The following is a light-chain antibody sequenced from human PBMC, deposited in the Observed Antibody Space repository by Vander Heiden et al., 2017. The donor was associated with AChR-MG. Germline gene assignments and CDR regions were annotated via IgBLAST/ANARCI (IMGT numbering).Light chain of an antibody. J-gene: IGLJ3*02. Sequence: QTVVTQEPSFSVSPGGTVTLTCGLNSGSVSTSYYPSCYQQTPGEAPRTLSYSTNTRSSGVPDRFSGSILGNNDALTITGAQADDESHYYCVLYMGSGIWVFGGGTKLTVL. V-gene: IGLV8-61*01. CDR2: STN. CDR1: SGSVSTSYY. CDR3: VLYMGSGIWV.